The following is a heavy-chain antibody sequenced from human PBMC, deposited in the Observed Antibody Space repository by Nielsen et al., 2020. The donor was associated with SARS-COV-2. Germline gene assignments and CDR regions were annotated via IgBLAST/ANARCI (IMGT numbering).Heavy chain of an antibody. V-gene: IGHV3-74*01. Sequence: GESLKISCAASGFSFSNYWMHWVRQVPGKGLVWVSRINTDGSSRIYADSVKGRFTISRDNAKNTLYLQMNSLRAEDTAVYYCARDPGLDYFDYWGQGTLVTVSS. CDR3: ARDPGLDYFDY. J-gene: IGHJ4*02. CDR1: GFSFSNYW. CDR2: INTDGSSR. D-gene: IGHD6-6*01.